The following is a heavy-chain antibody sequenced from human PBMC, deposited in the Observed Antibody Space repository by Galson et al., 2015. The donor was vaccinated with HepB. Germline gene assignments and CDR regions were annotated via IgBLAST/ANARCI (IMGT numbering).Heavy chain of an antibody. Sequence: SVKVSCKASGGSFNNYTLSWVRQAPGQGLEWMAGVIPMFGTPNYARRFQGRVTIAADTSTSTAYMELTSLRSDDTAVYYCARAIIAARWVVDNYYGMDVWGQGTTVTVSS. CDR2: VIPMFGTP. V-gene: IGHV1-69*06. CDR3: ARAIIAARWVVDNYYGMDV. D-gene: IGHD6-6*01. CDR1: GGSFNNYT. J-gene: IGHJ6*02.